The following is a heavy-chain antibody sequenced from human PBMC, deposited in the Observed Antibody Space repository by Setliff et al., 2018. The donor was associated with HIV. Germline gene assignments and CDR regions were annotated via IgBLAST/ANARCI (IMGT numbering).Heavy chain of an antibody. Sequence: GGSLRLSCEGSGFKFDDYGLHWVRQVPGKGLEWVSGISWNSGTIDYADSVKGRFTISRDNGKNSLYLQMNSPGTEDMAFYYCAKSPGGTSASAYLDLWGRGTLVTVSS. D-gene: IGHD2-2*01. J-gene: IGHJ2*01. CDR1: GFKFDDYG. CDR3: AKSPGGTSASAYLDL. V-gene: IGHV3-9*03. CDR2: ISWNSGTI.